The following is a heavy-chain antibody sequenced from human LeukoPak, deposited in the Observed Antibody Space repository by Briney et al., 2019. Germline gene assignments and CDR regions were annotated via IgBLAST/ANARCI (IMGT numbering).Heavy chain of an antibody. D-gene: IGHD2-15*01. J-gene: IGHJ4*02. V-gene: IGHV4-34*01. Sequence: SETLSLTCAVYGGSFSGYYWSWIRQPPGKGLEWIGYIYHSGSTYYNPSLKSRVTISVDRSKNQFSLKLSSVTAADTAVYYCARSGSYAKNFDYWGQGTLVTVSS. CDR2: IYHSGST. CDR1: GGSFSGYY. CDR3: ARSGSYAKNFDY.